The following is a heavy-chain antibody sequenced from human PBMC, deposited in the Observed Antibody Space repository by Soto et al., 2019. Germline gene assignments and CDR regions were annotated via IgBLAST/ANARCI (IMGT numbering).Heavy chain of an antibody. D-gene: IGHD3-9*01. V-gene: IGHV1-69*13. J-gene: IGHJ6*02. CDR1: GVTFSSYA. Sequence: SVKVSCKASGVTFSSYAISWVRQAPGQGLEWMGGIIPIFGTANYAQKFQGRVTVTADESTSTAYMELSSLRSEDTAVYYCARGTISASPIYYYGMDVWGQGTTVTVSS. CDR3: ARGTISASPIYYYGMDV. CDR2: IIPIFGTA.